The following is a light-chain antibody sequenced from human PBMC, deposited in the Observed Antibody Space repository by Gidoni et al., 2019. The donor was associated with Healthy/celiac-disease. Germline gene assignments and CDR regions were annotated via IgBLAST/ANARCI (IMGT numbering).Light chain of an antibody. Sequence: QSALTQPASVAGAPGQSITISCTGTSSDVWSYNLVSWYQQHPGKAPKLMIYEVSKRPSGVSNRFSGSKSGHTASLTISGLQAEDEADYYCCSSAGSGPEVFGTGTKVTVL. J-gene: IGLJ1*01. CDR2: EVS. V-gene: IGLV2-23*02. CDR1: SSDVWSYNL. CDR3: CSSAGSGPEV.